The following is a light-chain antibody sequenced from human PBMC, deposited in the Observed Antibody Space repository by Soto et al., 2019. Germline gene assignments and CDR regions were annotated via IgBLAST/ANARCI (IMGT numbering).Light chain of an antibody. Sequence: QSALTQPASVSGSPGQSITISCTGTSSDVGGYKYVSWYQQHPGKAPKLMIYEVSNRPSGVSHRFSGSKSGNTASLTISGLQAEDEADYYCSSYTSTSTPVVFGGGTKLTVL. CDR1: SSDVGGYKY. V-gene: IGLV2-14*01. J-gene: IGLJ2*01. CDR2: EVS. CDR3: SSYTSTSTPVV.